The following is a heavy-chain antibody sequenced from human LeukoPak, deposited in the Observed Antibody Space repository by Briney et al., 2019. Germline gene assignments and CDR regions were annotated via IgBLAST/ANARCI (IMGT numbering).Heavy chain of an antibody. V-gene: IGHV3-30*04. CDR2: ISYDGSNK. CDR1: GFTFSSYA. J-gene: IGHJ6*03. CDR3: AREVVVAATYPDYYYMDV. Sequence: SGGSLRLSCAASGFTFSSYAMHWVRQAPGKGLEWVAVISYDGSNKYYADSVKGRFTISRDNSKNTLYLQMNSLRAEDTAVYYCAREVVVAATYPDYYYMDVWGKGTTVTVSS. D-gene: IGHD2-15*01.